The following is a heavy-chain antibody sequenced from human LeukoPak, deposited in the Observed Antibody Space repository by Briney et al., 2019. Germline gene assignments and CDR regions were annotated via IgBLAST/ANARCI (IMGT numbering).Heavy chain of an antibody. CDR1: GFTVSSNY. CDR3: AKARGSIMITFGGPIDY. CDR2: ISWNSGSI. D-gene: IGHD3-16*01. V-gene: IGHV3-9*01. J-gene: IGHJ4*02. Sequence: GGSLRLSCAASGFTVSSNYMSWVRQAPGKGLEWVSGISWNSGSIGYADSVKGRFTISRENAKNSLYLQMNSLRVEDTALYYCAKARGSIMITFGGPIDYWGQGTLVTVSS.